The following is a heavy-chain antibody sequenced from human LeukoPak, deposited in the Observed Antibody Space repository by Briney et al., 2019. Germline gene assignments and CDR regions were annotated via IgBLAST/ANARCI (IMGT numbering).Heavy chain of an antibody. Sequence: PGGSLRLSCAASGFTFSSYSMNWIRQPPGKGLEWIGYISYSGSTNFNPSLKSRVTISVDTSKNQFSPKLSSVTAADTAVYYCAREGTAGTNLNWFDPWGQGTLVTVSS. CDR3: AREGTAGTNLNWFDP. D-gene: IGHD1-1*01. CDR2: ISYSGST. CDR1: GFTFSSYS. J-gene: IGHJ5*02. V-gene: IGHV4-59*01.